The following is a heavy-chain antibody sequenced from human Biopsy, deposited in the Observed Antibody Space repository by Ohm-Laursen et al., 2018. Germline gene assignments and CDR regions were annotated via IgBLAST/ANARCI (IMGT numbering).Heavy chain of an antibody. D-gene: IGHD2-15*01. CDR2: ISSSASSM. V-gene: IGHV3-11*04. Sequence: SLRLSCAASGFSFSDYHMSWIRQAPGRGLEWVSYISSSASSMYYADSVKGRFTISRDNAKKSLYLQMNSLRAEDTAVYYCARVGRTRVDGVYSYGMDVWGQGTTVIVSS. J-gene: IGHJ6*02. CDR1: GFSFSDYH. CDR3: ARVGRTRVDGVYSYGMDV.